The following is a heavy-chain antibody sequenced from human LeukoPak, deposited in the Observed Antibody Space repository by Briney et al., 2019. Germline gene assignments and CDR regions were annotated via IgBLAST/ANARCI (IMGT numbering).Heavy chain of an antibody. J-gene: IGHJ4*02. CDR3: ARQRVGGIAAAGTIDY. Sequence: SETLSLTCTVSGGSISSRSYYWGWIRQPPGKGLEWIGSIYYRGSTYYNPSLKSRVTISVDTSKNQFSLKLSSVTAADTAVYYCARQRVGGIAAAGTIDYRGQGTLVTVSS. D-gene: IGHD6-13*01. CDR2: IYYRGST. CDR1: GGSISSRSYY. V-gene: IGHV4-39*01.